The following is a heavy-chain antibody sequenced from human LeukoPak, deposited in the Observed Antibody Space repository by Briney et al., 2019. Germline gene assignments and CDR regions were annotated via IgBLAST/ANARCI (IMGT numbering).Heavy chain of an antibody. CDR3: ARGGYTYGFDY. D-gene: IGHD5-18*01. V-gene: IGHV4-59*01. CDR2: IYYTGST. J-gene: IGHJ4*02. Sequence: PSETLSLTCTVSGGSISSYYWSWIRQPPGKGLEWIGYIYYTGSTNYNPSFKSRFTISVDTSKNRFSLKVSSMTAADTAVYYCARGGYTYGFDYWGQGTLVTVSS. CDR1: GGSISSYY.